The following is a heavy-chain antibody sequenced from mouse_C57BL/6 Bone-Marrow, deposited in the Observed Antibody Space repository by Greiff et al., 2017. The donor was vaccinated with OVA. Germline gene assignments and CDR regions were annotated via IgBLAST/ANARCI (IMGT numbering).Heavy chain of an antibody. CDR1: GFSFNTYA. CDR2: IRSKSNNYAT. V-gene: IGHV10-1*01. J-gene: IGHJ1*03. CDR3: VRTEGYDYDKDWYFDV. D-gene: IGHD2-4*01. Sequence: EVQLVESGGGLVQPKGSLKLSCAASGFSFNTYAMNWVRQAPGKGLEWVARIRSKSNNYATYYADSVKDRFTISRDDSESMLYLQMNNLKTEDTAMYYCVRTEGYDYDKDWYFDVWGTGTTVTVSS.